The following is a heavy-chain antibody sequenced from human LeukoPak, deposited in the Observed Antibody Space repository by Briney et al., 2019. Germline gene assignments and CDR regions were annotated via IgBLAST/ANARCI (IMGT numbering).Heavy chain of an antibody. CDR1: GFTFSSYA. V-gene: IGHV3-23*01. CDR3: AKCSGHYVDNWFDP. Sequence: GGSLRLSCAASGFTFSSYAMSWVRQAPGKGLEWVSGISGSGGSTYYADSVKGRFAISRDNSKNTLYLQMNSLRAEDTAVYYCAKCSGHYVDNWFDPWGQGTLVSVSS. CDR2: ISGSGGST. J-gene: IGHJ5*02. D-gene: IGHD3-22*01.